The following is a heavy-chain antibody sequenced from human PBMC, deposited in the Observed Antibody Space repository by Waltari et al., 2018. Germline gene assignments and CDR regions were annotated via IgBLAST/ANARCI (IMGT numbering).Heavy chain of an antibody. CDR3: ATFKVDIVATPLFDY. V-gene: IGHV1-24*01. Sequence: QVQLVQSGAEVKKPGASVKVSCQVSGYTPPKLTMHRVRQPPGKGLEWMGGFDPEDGETIYAQKFQGRVTMTEDTSTDTAYMELSSLRSEDTAVYYCATFKVDIVATPLFDYWGQGTLVTVSS. D-gene: IGHD5-12*01. CDR2: FDPEDGET. CDR1: GYTPPKLT. J-gene: IGHJ4*02.